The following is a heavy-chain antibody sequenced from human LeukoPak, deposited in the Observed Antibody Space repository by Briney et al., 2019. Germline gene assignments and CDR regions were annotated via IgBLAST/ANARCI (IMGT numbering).Heavy chain of an antibody. D-gene: IGHD3-16*01. Sequence: GGSLRLSCAASGFTFSSNWMSWVRQAPGKGLEWVGNIKEDGSVKYYMDSVKGRFTISRDNAKSSLYLQMNSLRAEDTAVYYCASQSFGRFDPWGQGTRVTVSS. J-gene: IGHJ5*02. V-gene: IGHV3-7*02. CDR1: GFTFSSNW. CDR2: IKEDGSVK. CDR3: ASQSFGRFDP.